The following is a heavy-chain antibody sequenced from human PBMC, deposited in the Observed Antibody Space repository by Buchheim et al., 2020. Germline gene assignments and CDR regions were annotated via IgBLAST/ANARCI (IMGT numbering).Heavy chain of an antibody. CDR2: IYYSGIT. CDR3: ARSDSGHDLDY. Sequence: QVHLQESGPGLVKPSEALSLTCTVSGGSITNYYWSWIRQPPGKGLEWIGYIYYSGITKYNPSLKSRVTISEDTSKNQFSLKLSSVTAADTAVYYCARSDSGHDLDYWGQGTL. CDR1: GGSITNYY. J-gene: IGHJ4*02. D-gene: IGHD5-12*01. V-gene: IGHV4-59*01.